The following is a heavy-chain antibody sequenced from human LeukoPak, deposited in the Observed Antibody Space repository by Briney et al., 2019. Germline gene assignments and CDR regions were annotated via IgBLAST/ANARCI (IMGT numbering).Heavy chain of an antibody. V-gene: IGHV4-61*08. J-gene: IGHJ4*02. Sequence: SETLSLTCTVSDGSINSGGYYWSWIRQPPGKGLEWIGYIYYSGSTNYNPSLKSRVTISVDTSKNQFSLKLSSVTAADTAVYYCARSGYDFDWGQGTLVTVSS. CDR2: IYYSGST. D-gene: IGHD5-12*01. CDR3: ARSGYDFD. CDR1: DGSINSGGYY.